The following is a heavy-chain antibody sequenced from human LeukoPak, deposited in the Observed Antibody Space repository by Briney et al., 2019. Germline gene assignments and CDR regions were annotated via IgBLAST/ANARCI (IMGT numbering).Heavy chain of an antibody. Sequence: SGGSLRLSCAASGFTFSSYAMSWVRQAPGKGLEWVSAISGSGGSTYYADSVKGRFTISRDNSKNTLYPQMNSLRAEDTAVYYCAKSVAGDFVGYWGQGTLVTVSS. CDR1: GFTFSSYA. CDR2: ISGSGGST. CDR3: AKSVAGDFVGY. V-gene: IGHV3-23*01. D-gene: IGHD6-19*01. J-gene: IGHJ4*02.